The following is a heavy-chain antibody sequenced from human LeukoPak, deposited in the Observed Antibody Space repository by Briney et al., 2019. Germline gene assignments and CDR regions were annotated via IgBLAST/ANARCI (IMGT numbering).Heavy chain of an antibody. Sequence: KPSETLSLTCTVSGGSISSSSYYWGWIRQPPGKGLEWIGTIYYTGSTDYNPSLKSRVTISIDTSKNQFSLKLSSVTAAGTAVYYCARQSYYSNYDWGQGTLVTVSS. J-gene: IGHJ4*02. CDR1: GGSISSSSYY. V-gene: IGHV4-39*01. CDR2: IYYTGST. D-gene: IGHD4-11*01. CDR3: ARQSYYSNYD.